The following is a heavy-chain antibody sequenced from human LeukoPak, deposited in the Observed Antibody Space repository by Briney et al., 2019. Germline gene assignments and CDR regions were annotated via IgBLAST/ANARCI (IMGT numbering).Heavy chain of an antibody. J-gene: IGHJ5*02. D-gene: IGHD3-22*01. CDR3: ARVPDYYYDSSGYVA. CDR2: ITGSGTTI. CDR1: AFTFSSNE. Sequence: GGSLRLSCAASAFTFSSNETNWVRQAPGKGREWDSYITGSGTTISHAYSVKGRFTISRANAKNSLYLQMKTLRAEDTSVYHCARVPDYYYDSSGYVAWGQGALVTVSS. V-gene: IGHV3-48*03.